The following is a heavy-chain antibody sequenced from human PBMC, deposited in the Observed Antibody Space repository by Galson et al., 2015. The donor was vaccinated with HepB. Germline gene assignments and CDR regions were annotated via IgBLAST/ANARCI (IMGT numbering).Heavy chain of an antibody. J-gene: IGHJ4*02. CDR1: GFSVSSNY. CDR2: IYSGGNP. CDR3: ARGLVSSGYYGDY. Sequence: SLRLSCAVSGFSVSSNYMTWVRQAPGPGLECVAHIYSGGNPYYADSVKGRFTVSRDNSKNTLYLQMSSLRAEDAAVYYCARGLVSSGYYGDYWGQGTLVTVSS. V-gene: IGHV3-53*01. D-gene: IGHD3-22*01.